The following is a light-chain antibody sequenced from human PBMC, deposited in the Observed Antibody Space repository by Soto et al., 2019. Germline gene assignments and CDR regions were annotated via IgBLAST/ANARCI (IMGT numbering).Light chain of an antibody. V-gene: IGLV2-14*01. CDR3: SSYTSSSPCV. CDR1: SSDVGGYKY. J-gene: IGLJ1*01. Sequence: QSVLTQPASVSGSPGQSITISCTGTSSDVGGYKYVSWYQQYPGKAPKLMMYDVSNRPSGVSNRFSGSKSGNTASLTISGLQAEDEADYYCSSYTSSSPCVFGTGTKLTVL. CDR2: DVS.